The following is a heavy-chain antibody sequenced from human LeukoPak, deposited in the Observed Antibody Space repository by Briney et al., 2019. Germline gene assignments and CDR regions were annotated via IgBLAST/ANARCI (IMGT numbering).Heavy chain of an antibody. CDR1: GFTFSSYT. Sequence: GGSLRLSCAASGFTFSSYTMNWVRQAPGKGLEWVSSIRSSSSYIYYADSVKGRFTISRDNAKNSLYLQMNSLRADDTAVYYCARDGWLDYWGQGTLVTVSS. J-gene: IGHJ4*02. D-gene: IGHD5-24*01. CDR3: ARDGWLDY. V-gene: IGHV3-21*01. CDR2: IRSSSSYI.